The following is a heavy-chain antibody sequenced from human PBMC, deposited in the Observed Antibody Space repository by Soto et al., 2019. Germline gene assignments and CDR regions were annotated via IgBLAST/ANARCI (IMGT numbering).Heavy chain of an antibody. V-gene: IGHV3-23*01. D-gene: IGHD6-6*01. CDR2: ISGSGGST. Sequence: TGGSLRLSCAASGFTFSSYAMSWVRQAPGKGLEWVSAISGSGGSTYYADSVKGRFTISRDNSKNTLYLQMNSLRAEDTAVYYCANFPGKGKSSIAAPVDYWGQGTLVTVSS. CDR1: GFTFSSYA. CDR3: ANFPGKGKSSIAAPVDY. J-gene: IGHJ4*02.